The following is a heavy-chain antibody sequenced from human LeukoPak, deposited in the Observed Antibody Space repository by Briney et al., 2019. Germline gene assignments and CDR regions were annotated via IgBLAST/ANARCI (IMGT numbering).Heavy chain of an antibody. CDR3: ARGIYYYFSGSAFDY. D-gene: IGHD3-10*01. CDR1: GGSISSSSYY. Sequence: PSETLSLTCTVSGGSISSSSYYWGWIRQPPGKGLEWIGNVFYSGSTYYNSSLKSRVTISVDTSKNQFSLKLHSVTAADTAVYYCARGIYYYFSGSAFDYWGQGTLVTVSS. V-gene: IGHV4-39*01. J-gene: IGHJ4*02. CDR2: VFYSGST.